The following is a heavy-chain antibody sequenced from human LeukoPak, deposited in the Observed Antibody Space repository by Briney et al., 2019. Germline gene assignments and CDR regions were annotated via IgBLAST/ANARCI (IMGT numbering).Heavy chain of an antibody. D-gene: IGHD3-16*01. Sequence: EGSLRLSCAASGFTFSNYWMSWVRQAPGKGLEWVANIKQDGSEKYYVDSVKGRFTISRDNAKNSLYLQMNSLRADDTAVYYCARGGRAYGDWGQGTLVTVSS. J-gene: IGHJ4*02. CDR1: GFTFSNYW. V-gene: IGHV3-7*04. CDR2: IKQDGSEK. CDR3: ARGGRAYGD.